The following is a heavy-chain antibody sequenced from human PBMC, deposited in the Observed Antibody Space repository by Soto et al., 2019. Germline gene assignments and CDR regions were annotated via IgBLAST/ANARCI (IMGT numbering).Heavy chain of an antibody. V-gene: IGHV6-1*01. CDR1: GDSVSSNSAA. CDR3: ARERVWTTVTTGVPRLFDY. CDR2: TYYRSKWYN. Sequence: SQTLSLTCAISGDSVSSNSAAWNWIRQSPSRGLEWLGRTYYRSKWYNDYAVSVKSRITINPDTSKNQFSLKLSSVTAADTAVYYCARERVWTTVTTGVPRLFDYWGQGTLVTVSS. D-gene: IGHD4-17*01. J-gene: IGHJ4*02.